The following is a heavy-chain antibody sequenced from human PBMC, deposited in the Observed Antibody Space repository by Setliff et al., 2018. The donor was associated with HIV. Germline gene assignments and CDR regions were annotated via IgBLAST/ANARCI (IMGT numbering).Heavy chain of an antibody. CDR2: INPSDGIP. CDR1: GFSFSRHY. D-gene: IGHD3-22*01. CDR3: AKGSGFYDY. J-gene: IGHJ4*02. V-gene: IGHV1-46*01. Sequence: GASVKVSCKVSGFSFSRHYMHWVRQAPGEGLEWVAMINPSDGIPSYAQKFQDRVVVTRDTSRSIVYMELSSLLSDDTAVYYCAKGSGFYDYWGQGTLVTVSS.